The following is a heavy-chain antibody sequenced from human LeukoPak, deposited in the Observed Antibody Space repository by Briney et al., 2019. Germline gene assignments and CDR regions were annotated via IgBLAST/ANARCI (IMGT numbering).Heavy chain of an antibody. CDR1: GFTFSSYA. J-gene: IGHJ4*02. Sequence: GGSLRLSCAASGFTFSSYAMHWVRQAPGKGLEWVAVISHDGSNEYYGDSMKGRFTISRDNSKNTLYLQMNRLRDDDTAMYYCARADMATITIDYWGQGTLVTVSS. CDR2: ISHDGSNE. D-gene: IGHD5-24*01. V-gene: IGHV3-30-3*01. CDR3: ARADMATITIDY.